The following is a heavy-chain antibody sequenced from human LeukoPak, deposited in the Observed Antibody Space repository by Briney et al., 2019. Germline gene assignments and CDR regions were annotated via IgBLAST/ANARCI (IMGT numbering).Heavy chain of an antibody. Sequence: QPGGSLRLSCAASGFTFSSYEMNWVRQAPGEGLEWVSGISGSGGSTYYADSVKGRFTMSRDNSKNTLYLQMNSLRAEDTAVYYCAKSTSGWSFDSWGQGTPVSVSS. CDR2: ISGSGGST. V-gene: IGHV3-23*01. D-gene: IGHD6-19*01. J-gene: IGHJ4*02. CDR3: AKSTSGWSFDS. CDR1: GFTFSSYE.